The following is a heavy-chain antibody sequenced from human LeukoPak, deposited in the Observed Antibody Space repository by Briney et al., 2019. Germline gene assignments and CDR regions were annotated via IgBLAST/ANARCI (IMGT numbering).Heavy chain of an antibody. CDR2: IYYSGST. J-gene: IGHJ4*02. V-gene: IGHV4-59*05. D-gene: IGHD2-15*01. CDR1: GGSISSYY. CDR3: ARQGIVVVVAEGIDY. Sequence: SETLSLTCTVSGGSISSYYWSWIRQPPGKGLEWIGSIYYSGSTYYNPSLKSRVTISVDTSKNQFSLKLSSVTAADTAVYYCARQGIVVVVAEGIDYWGQGTLVTVSS.